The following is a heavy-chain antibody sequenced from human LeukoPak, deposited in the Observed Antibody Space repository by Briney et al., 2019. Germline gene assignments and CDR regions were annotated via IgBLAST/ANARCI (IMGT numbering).Heavy chain of an antibody. CDR2: IKQDGSEK. Sequence: HPGRSLRLSCAASGFTFSSYGMHWVRQAPGKGLEWVANIKQDGSEKYYVDSVKGRFTISRDNAKNSLYLQMNSLRAEDTAVYYCARGYDFWSGYYEGALGYGMDVWGQGTTVTVSS. CDR1: GFTFSSYG. D-gene: IGHD3-3*01. CDR3: ARGYDFWSGYYEGALGYGMDV. J-gene: IGHJ6*02. V-gene: IGHV3-7*03.